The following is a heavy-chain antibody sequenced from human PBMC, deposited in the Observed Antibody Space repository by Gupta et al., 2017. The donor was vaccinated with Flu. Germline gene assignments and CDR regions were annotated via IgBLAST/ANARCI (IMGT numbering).Heavy chain of an antibody. D-gene: IGHD6-19*01. CDR1: GFTFSSYA. Sequence: EVQLLESGGGLVQPGGSLRLSCAASGFTFSSYAMSWVRQAPGKGLEGVSAISGSGGRKYYADSVKGRFTISRENSKNTRYMQMNSLRAEDTAVYYCAKDRGESAVAGYYFDYWGQGTLVTVSS. V-gene: IGHV3-23*01. CDR2: ISGSGGRK. CDR3: AKDRGESAVAGYYFDY. J-gene: IGHJ4*02.